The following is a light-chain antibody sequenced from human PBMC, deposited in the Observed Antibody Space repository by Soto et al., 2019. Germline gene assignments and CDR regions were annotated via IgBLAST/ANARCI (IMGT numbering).Light chain of an antibody. V-gene: IGKV1-39*01. CDR3: QQRYRTPCT. CDR2: AAS. CDR1: QIISSY. J-gene: IGKJ5*01. Sequence: NMKQNTSALSACVGARVTITCSTHQIISSYLDWYQQKPGKAPKLLIYAASSLQSGVPSRFSGSGSGTDFTLTISILQPEEMATYDCQQRYRTPCTSGLGT.